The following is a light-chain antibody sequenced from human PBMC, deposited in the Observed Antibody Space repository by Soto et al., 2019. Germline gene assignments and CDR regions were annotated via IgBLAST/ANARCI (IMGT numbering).Light chain of an antibody. J-gene: IGLJ1*01. Sequence: QSVLTQPRSVSGSPGQSVTISCTGSSSDVGAYNFASWYQQHPGAAPKLLIHDVNKRPPGVPDRFSASKSGNTASLTISGLQAEDEADYYCCSYAGESKYVFGSGTKVTVL. CDR1: SSDVGAYNF. CDR3: CSYAGESKYV. CDR2: DVN. V-gene: IGLV2-11*01.